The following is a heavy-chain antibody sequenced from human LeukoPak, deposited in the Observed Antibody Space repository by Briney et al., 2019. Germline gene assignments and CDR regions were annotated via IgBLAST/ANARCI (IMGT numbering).Heavy chain of an antibody. D-gene: IGHD2-2*01. CDR3: ARESARRGVVPAANDY. CDR2: INPSGGST. CDR1: GYTFTSYY. Sequence: GASVKVSCKASGYTFTSYYMHWVRQAPGQGLEWMGIINPSGGSTSYAQKFQGRVTMTRDMSTSTVYMELSSLRSEDTAVYYCARESARRGVVPAANDYWGQGTLATVSS. V-gene: IGHV1-46*01. J-gene: IGHJ4*02.